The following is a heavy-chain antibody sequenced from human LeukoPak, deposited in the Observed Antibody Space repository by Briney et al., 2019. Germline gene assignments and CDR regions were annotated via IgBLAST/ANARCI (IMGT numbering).Heavy chain of an antibody. CDR1: SGSISSYY. CDR3: ARHHPYSSGWYSN. V-gene: IGHV4-59*08. Sequence: KSSETLSLTCTVSSGSISSYYWSWIRQPPGKGLEWIGYVHHSGSTNYNPSLRSRVTMSIDTSKNQFSLRLSSVTAADTAVYYCARHHPYSSGWYSNWGQGTLVTVSS. J-gene: IGHJ4*02. CDR2: VHHSGST. D-gene: IGHD6-19*01.